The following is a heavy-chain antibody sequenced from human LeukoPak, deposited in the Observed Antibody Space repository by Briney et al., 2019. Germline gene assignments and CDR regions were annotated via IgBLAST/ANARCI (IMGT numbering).Heavy chain of an antibody. J-gene: IGHJ4*02. CDR2: ISGSGGST. D-gene: IGHD5-12*01. CDR3: AKDTSGYDPGHYDY. CDR1: GFTFSSYA. Sequence: GGSLRLSCAASGFTFSSYAMSWVRQAPGKGLEWVSAISGSGGSTYYADSVKGRFTISRDNSKNTLYLQMNSPRAEDTAVYYCAKDTSGYDPGHYDYWGQGTLVTVSS. V-gene: IGHV3-23*01.